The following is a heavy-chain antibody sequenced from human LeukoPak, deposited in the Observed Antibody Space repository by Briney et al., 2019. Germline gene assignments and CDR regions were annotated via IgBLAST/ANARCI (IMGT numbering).Heavy chain of an antibody. CDR3: ARGNSGYDYFYFDY. D-gene: IGHD5-12*01. V-gene: IGHV4-30-4*01. Sequence: SETLSLTCTVSGGSISSGDYYWSWIRQPPGKGLEWIGYIYYSGSTYYNPSPKSRVTISVDTSKNQFSLKLSSVTAADTAVYYCARGNSGYDYFYFDYWGQGALVTVSS. CDR2: IYYSGST. J-gene: IGHJ4*02. CDR1: GGSISSGDYY.